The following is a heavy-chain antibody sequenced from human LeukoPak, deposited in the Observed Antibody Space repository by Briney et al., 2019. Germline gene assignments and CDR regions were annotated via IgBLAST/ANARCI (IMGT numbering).Heavy chain of an antibody. J-gene: IGHJ4*02. CDR1: GFTFSSYA. Sequence: PGRSLRLFCTASGFTFSSYAMHWVRQAPGKGLAWVAVIWYDGSNKYYAESVKGRFTISRDNSKNTLYLQMNSLRDEDTSVYYCARDRGQLITNYYFDYWGQGTLVTVSS. CDR3: ARDRGQLITNYYFDY. CDR2: IWYDGSNK. V-gene: IGHV3-33*08. D-gene: IGHD2-8*01.